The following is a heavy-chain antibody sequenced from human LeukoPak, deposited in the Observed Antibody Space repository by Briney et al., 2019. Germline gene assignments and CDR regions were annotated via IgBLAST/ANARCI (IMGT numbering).Heavy chain of an antibody. V-gene: IGHV1-58*02. J-gene: IGHJ4*02. Sequence: VKVSCKASGFTFTSSAMQWVRQARGQRLEWIGWIVVGSGNTNYAQKFQERVTITRDMSTSTAYMELSSLRSEDTAVSSCAADGMNYGDFDYWGQGTLVTVSS. CDR2: IVVGSGNT. D-gene: IGHD4-17*01. CDR3: AADGMNYGDFDY. CDR1: GFTFTSSA.